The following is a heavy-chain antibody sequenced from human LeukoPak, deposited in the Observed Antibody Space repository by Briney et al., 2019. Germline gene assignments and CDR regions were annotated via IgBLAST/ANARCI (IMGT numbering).Heavy chain of an antibody. CDR2: ISSSSSTI. CDR1: GFTFSSYS. V-gene: IGHV3-48*01. Sequence: GGSLRLSCAASGFTFSSYSMNWVRQAPGKGLEWVSYISSSSSTIYYADSVKGRFTISRDNAKNSLYLQMNSLRAEDTAVYYCARDQRRAAAGHHHYWGQGTLVTVSS. J-gene: IGHJ4*02. D-gene: IGHD6-13*01. CDR3: ARDQRRAAAGHHHY.